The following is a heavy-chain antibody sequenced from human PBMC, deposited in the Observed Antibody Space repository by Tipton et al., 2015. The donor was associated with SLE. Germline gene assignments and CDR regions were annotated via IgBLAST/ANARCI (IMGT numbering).Heavy chain of an antibody. Sequence: QVQLVQSGAEIKKSGASVKVSCKASGYTFTSYAISWVRQAPGQGLEWMGWINPYTGNTDYAQKVQGRVTMTTDTSRSTAYLDLRSLRPDDTAVYYCAERYDTFEIWGQGTMVSVSS. CDR1: GYTFTSYA. CDR2: INPYTGNT. V-gene: IGHV1-18*01. CDR3: AERYDTFEI. D-gene: IGHD1-1*01. J-gene: IGHJ3*02.